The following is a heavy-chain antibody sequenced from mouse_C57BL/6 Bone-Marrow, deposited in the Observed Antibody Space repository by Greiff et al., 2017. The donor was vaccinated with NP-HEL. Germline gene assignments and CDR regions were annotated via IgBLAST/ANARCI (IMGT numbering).Heavy chain of an antibody. Sequence: VQLQQPGAELVMPGASVKLSCKASGYTFTSYWMHWVKQRPGQGLEWIGEIDPSDSYTNYNQQFKGKSTLTVDKSSSTAYMQLSSLTSEDSAVYYCAREIYYGSQDYWGQGTTHTVSS. J-gene: IGHJ2*01. CDR1: GYTFTSYW. CDR2: IDPSDSYT. D-gene: IGHD1-1*01. CDR3: AREIYYGSQDY. V-gene: IGHV1-69*01.